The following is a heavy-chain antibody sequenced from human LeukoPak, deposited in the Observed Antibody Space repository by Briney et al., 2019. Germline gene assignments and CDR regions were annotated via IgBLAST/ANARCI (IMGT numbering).Heavy chain of an antibody. Sequence: SETLSLTCTVSGGSISTYYWSWIRQPPGKGLDWIGYIYYSGSTNYNPSLKSRVTISVDTSKNQFSLRLSSVTAADTAVYYCAREEYFQDSNGYSYYFHSWGQGSLVTVSS. D-gene: IGHD3-22*01. CDR1: GGSISTYY. CDR2: IYYSGST. V-gene: IGHV4-59*01. CDR3: AREEYFQDSNGYSYYFHS. J-gene: IGHJ4*02.